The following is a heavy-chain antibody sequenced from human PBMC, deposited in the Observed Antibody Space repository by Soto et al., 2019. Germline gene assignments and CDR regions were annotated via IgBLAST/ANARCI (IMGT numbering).Heavy chain of an antibody. CDR2: ISSSTSTI. CDR1: GFTFSTYS. V-gene: IGHV3-48*02. Sequence: GGSLRLSCAASGFTFSTYSMNWVRQAPGRGLEWLSYISSSTSTIYYADSVKGRFTISRDNAKNSLYLQMNSLRDEDTAVYYCARGWASSSSGNFDYWGQGTLVTVSS. D-gene: IGHD6-6*01. CDR3: ARGWASSSSGNFDY. J-gene: IGHJ4*02.